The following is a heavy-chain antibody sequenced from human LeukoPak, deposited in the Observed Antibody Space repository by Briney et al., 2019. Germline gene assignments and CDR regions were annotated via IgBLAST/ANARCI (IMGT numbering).Heavy chain of an antibody. J-gene: IGHJ6*02. Sequence: GASVKVSCKASGYTFTSYGITWVRQAPGQGLERMGWISVNNGNTNYAQKLQGRVTMTTDTSTSIAYMELRSLRSDDTAVYYCARSSGWYPYYYGMDVWGQGTTVTVSS. D-gene: IGHD6-19*01. CDR3: ARSSGWYPYYYGMDV. CDR1: GYTFTSYG. V-gene: IGHV1-18*01. CDR2: ISVNNGNT.